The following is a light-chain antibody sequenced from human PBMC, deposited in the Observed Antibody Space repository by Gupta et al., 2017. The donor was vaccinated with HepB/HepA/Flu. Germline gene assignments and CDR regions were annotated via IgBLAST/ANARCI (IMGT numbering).Light chain of an antibody. CDR3: QQRNSDHPGDT. CDR1: QGISSY. J-gene: IGKJ1*01. V-gene: IGKV1-9*01. Sequence: DIQLTQSPSFLSASVGDRVTITCRASQGISSYLAWYQQKPGKAPKLLIYAASTLQRGVPSRFSGSGDGTEFTLTISSRQPEDFATYYCQQRNSDHPGDTFGQGTKVEIK. CDR2: AAS.